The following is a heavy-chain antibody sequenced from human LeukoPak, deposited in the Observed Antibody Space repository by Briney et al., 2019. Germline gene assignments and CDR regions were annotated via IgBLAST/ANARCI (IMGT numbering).Heavy chain of an antibody. CDR2: IDPNSGGT. V-gene: IGHV1-2*02. D-gene: IGHD5-24*01. Sequence: SVTVSCQPSGYTFTDFYIQWVRQAPGQGLEWMGWIDPNSGGTSYAQKFQGRVTMTGDTSIGTAFMELSRLRSEDTAVYYCAMRFPTFTWGQGALVTVSS. CDR1: GYTFTDFY. J-gene: IGHJ5*02. CDR3: AMRFPTFT.